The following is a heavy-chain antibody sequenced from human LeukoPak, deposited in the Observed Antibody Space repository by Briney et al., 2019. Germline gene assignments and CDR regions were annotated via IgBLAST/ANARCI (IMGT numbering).Heavy chain of an antibody. Sequence: PGRSLRLSCAASGFTFSSYGMHWVRQAPGKGLEWVAVISYDGSNKYYADSVKGRFTISRDNSKNTLYLQMNSLRAEDTAVYYCARIFSDSSGFYYDYWGQGTLVTVSS. CDR3: ARIFSDSSGFYYDY. V-gene: IGHV3-30*03. CDR2: ISYDGSNK. J-gene: IGHJ4*02. CDR1: GFTFSSYG. D-gene: IGHD3-22*01.